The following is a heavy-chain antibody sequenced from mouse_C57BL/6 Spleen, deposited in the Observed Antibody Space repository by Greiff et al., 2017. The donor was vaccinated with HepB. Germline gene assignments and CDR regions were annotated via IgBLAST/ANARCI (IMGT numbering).Heavy chain of an antibody. V-gene: IGHV6-3*01. Sequence: EVKLMESGGGLVQPGGSMKLSCVASGFTFSNYWMNWVRQSPEKGLEWVAQIRLKSDNYATHYAESVKGRFTISRDDSKSSVYLQMNNLRAEDTGIYYCTTTVVAKGYYYAMDYWGQGTSVTVSS. CDR1: GFTFSNYW. D-gene: IGHD1-1*01. J-gene: IGHJ4*01. CDR3: TTTVVAKGYYYAMDY. CDR2: IRLKSDNYAT.